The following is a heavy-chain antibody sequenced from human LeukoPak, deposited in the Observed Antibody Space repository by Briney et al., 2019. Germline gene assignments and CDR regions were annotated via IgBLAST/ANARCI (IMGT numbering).Heavy chain of an antibody. V-gene: IGHV1-2*02. D-gene: IGHD4-23*01. CDR1: GYTFTSYY. CDR3: ARDGNFDI. CDR2: INPNSGDT. Sequence: GASVKVSCKASGYTFTSYYMHWVRQAPGQGLEWMGWINPNSGDTNYAQKFQGRVTMTRDTSINTAYMELSRLTSDDTAVYYCARDGNFDIWGQGTMVTVSS. J-gene: IGHJ3*02.